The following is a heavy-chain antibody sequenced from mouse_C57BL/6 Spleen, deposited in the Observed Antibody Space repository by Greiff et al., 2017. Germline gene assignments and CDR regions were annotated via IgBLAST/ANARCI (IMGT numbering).Heavy chain of an antibody. CDR3: ARSGIYYGNYGYFDV. V-gene: IGHV5-17*01. CDR1: GFTFSDYG. D-gene: IGHD2-1*01. CDR2: ISSGSSTI. Sequence: EVKLVESGGGLVKPGGSLKLSCAASGFTFSDYGMHWVRQAPEKGLEWVAYISSGSSTIYYADTVTGRFTITRDNAKNTLFLQMTSLGYEDTAMYYCARSGIYYGNYGYFDVWGTGTTVTVSS. J-gene: IGHJ1*03.